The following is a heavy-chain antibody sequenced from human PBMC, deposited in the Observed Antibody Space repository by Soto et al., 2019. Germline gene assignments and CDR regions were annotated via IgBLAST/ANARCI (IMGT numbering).Heavy chain of an antibody. V-gene: IGHV4-30-4*01. CDR2: IYYSGST. CDR3: ARDQDYYGSGSYFDY. J-gene: IGHJ4*02. Sequence: SQTHSVTCTVSGGYISGGDCYWSWNRKPPGKGLEWIGYIYYSGSTYYNPSLKSRVTISVDTSKNQFSLKLSSVTAADTAVYYCARDQDYYGSGSYFDYWGQGTLVTVSS. D-gene: IGHD3-10*01. CDR1: GGYISGGDCY.